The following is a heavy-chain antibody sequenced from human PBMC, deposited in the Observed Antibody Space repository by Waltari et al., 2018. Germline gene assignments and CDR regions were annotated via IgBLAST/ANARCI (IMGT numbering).Heavy chain of an antibody. CDR2: INHSGST. Sequence: QVQLQQWGAGLLKPSETLSLTCAVYGGSFSGYYWSWIRQPPGKGLEWIGEINHSGSTNYNPSLKSRVTISVDTSKNQFSLKLSSVTAADTAVYYCASRSVGWKSPDYWGQGTLVTVSS. J-gene: IGHJ4*02. CDR3: ASRSVGWKSPDY. D-gene: IGHD1-1*01. CDR1: GGSFSGYY. V-gene: IGHV4-34*01.